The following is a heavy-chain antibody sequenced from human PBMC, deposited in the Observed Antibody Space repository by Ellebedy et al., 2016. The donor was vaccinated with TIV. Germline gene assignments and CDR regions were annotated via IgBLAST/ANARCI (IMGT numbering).Heavy chain of an antibody. D-gene: IGHD3-22*01. Sequence: SETLSLTCAVSGGSISGDYWSWIRQPPGEGLEWIGHIPHTGYTSYSPSLKSRVTISLDTSKNQFSLKMNSVTAADTAVYYCARETSYYDSSGYPQPLFDYWGQGTLVSVSS. V-gene: IGHV4-59*01. CDR2: IPHTGYT. J-gene: IGHJ4*02. CDR3: ARETSYYDSSGYPQPLFDY. CDR1: GGSISGDY.